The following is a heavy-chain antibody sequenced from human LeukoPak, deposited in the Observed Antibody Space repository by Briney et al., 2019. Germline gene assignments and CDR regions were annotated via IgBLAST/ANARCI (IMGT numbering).Heavy chain of an antibody. J-gene: IGHJ4*02. CDR1: GFTFSNYW. CDR2: VEQDGSEK. V-gene: IGHV3-7*03. CDR3: VRGRVPAY. D-gene: IGHD2-2*01. Sequence: PGGSLRLSCAASGFTFSNYWMSWVRQAPGKGLEWVASVEQDGSEKNYVDSVKGRFTISRDNAKNSLYLQMNSLRAEDTAVHYCVRGRVPAYWGQGTLVTVSS.